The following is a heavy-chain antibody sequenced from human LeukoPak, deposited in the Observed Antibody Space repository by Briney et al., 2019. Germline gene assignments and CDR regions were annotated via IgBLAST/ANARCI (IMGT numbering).Heavy chain of an antibody. Sequence: GGSLRLSCAASGFTFSSYEMNWVRQAPGKGLEWVSYISSSGSTIYYADSVKCRFTISRDNAKNSLYLQMNSLRAEDTAVYYCARDRGPEGGDYGSGSRAFDIWGQGTMVTVSS. CDR2: ISSSGSTI. CDR3: ARDRGPEGGDYGSGSRAFDI. J-gene: IGHJ3*02. D-gene: IGHD3-10*01. V-gene: IGHV3-48*03. CDR1: GFTFSSYE.